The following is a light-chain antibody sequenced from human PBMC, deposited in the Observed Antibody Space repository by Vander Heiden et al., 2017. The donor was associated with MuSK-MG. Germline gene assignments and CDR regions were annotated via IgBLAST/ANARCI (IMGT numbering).Light chain of an antibody. V-gene: IGKV1-5*01. Sequence: DMQMTQSPSTLSASVGDRVTITCRASQSISSRLAWYQQKPGKAPKLLIYDASSLESGVPSRFSGSGSGTEFTLTINSLQPDDFAIYYCQQDYSYPNTFGRGTKVEIK. CDR3: QQDYSYPNT. CDR2: DAS. CDR1: QSISSR. J-gene: IGKJ4*01.